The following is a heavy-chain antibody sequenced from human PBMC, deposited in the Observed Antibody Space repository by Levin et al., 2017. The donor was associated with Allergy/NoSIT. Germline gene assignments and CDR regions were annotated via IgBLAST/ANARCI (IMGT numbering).Heavy chain of an antibody. V-gene: IGHV5-10-1*01. Sequence: GESLKISCQGSGYNFASYWVSWVRQMPGKGLEWMGRIDPTDSNTNYSPSFQGHVTISVDRSISTAYLQWSSLQASDTAMYYCVISPRGNSVHWGQGTKVTVSS. CDR1: GYNFASYW. D-gene: IGHD4-23*01. J-gene: IGHJ6*02. CDR2: IDPTDSNT. CDR3: VISPRGNSVH.